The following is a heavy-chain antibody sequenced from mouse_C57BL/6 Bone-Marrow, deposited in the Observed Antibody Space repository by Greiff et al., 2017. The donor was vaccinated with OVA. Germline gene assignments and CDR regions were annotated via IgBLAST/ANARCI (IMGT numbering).Heavy chain of an antibody. V-gene: IGHV1-63*01. Sequence: VKLQQSGAELVRPGTSVKMSCKASGYTFTNYWIGWAKQRPGHGLEWIGDIYPGGGYTNYNEKFKGKATLTADESSSTAYMQFSSLTSEDSAIYYCATYYYGSFDYWGQGTTLTVSS. D-gene: IGHD1-1*01. CDR2: IYPGGGYT. J-gene: IGHJ2*01. CDR3: ATYYYGSFDY. CDR1: GYTFTNYW.